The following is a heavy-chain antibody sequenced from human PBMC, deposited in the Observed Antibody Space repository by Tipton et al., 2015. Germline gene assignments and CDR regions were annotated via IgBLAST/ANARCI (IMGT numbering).Heavy chain of an antibody. J-gene: IGHJ6*02. Sequence: QSGAEVKKPGSSVRVSCKLSGDIFNNYGISWMRQAPGQGLEWMGGVVIAFTTTNYAQKFQGRVTITADEVTDTVYMELASLTFEDTALYYCAGGDDISGTTYFLDVWGQGTRVTVSS. CDR1: GDIFNNYG. CDR3: AGGDDISGTTYFLDV. D-gene: IGHD1-20*01. CDR2: VVIAFTTT. V-gene: IGHV1-69*01.